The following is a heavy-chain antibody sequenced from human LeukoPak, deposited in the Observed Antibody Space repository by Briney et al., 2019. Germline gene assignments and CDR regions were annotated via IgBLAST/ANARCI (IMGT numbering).Heavy chain of an antibody. Sequence: GASVKVSCKASGYTFTGYYMHWVRQAPGQGLEWMGWINPNSGGTNYAQKFQGWVTMTRDTSISTAYMELSRLRSDDTAVYYCARGRENDYGDYKLDYWGQGTLVTVSS. D-gene: IGHD4-17*01. CDR1: GYTFTGYY. J-gene: IGHJ4*02. V-gene: IGHV1-2*04. CDR2: INPNSGGT. CDR3: ARGRENDYGDYKLDY.